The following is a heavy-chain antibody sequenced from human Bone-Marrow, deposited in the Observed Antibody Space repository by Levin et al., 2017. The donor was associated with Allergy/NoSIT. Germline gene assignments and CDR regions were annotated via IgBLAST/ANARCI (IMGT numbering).Heavy chain of an antibody. CDR2: IIPIFGTT. D-gene: IGHD2-15*01. CDR1: GGTFRSYG. Sequence: SVKVSCKASGGTFRSYGLSWVRQAPGQGLEWMGGIIPIFGTTNYAQKFQGRVTIIADESTSTAYMELSSLRSEDTAVYYCASSIREVVVASTREWDDYYFYGMDAWGQGTTVTVSS. V-gene: IGHV1-69*13. CDR3: ASSIREVVVASTREWDDYYFYGMDA. J-gene: IGHJ6*02.